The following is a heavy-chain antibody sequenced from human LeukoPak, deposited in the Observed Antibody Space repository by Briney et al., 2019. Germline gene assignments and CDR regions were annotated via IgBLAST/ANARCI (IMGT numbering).Heavy chain of an antibody. D-gene: IGHD3-10*01. V-gene: IGHV4-34*01. CDR1: GGSFSGYY. Sequence: SETLSLTCAVYGGSFSGYYWSWIRPPPGKGLEWIGEIKHSGSTNYNPSLKSRVTISVDPSKNQFSLKLSSVTAADTAVYYCARDLGGGLWFGESHDAFDIWGQGTMVTVSS. CDR3: ARDLGGGLWFGESHDAFDI. CDR2: IKHSGST. J-gene: IGHJ3*02.